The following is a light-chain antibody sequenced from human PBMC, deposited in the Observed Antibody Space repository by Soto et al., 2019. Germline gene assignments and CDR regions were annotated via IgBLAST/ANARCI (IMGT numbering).Light chain of an antibody. CDR2: WAS. CDR3: QQYFGIPLT. CDR1: RSLLHGSNNENF. V-gene: IGKV4-1*01. J-gene: IGKJ4*01. Sequence: DIVMTQSPDSLAVSLGERATINCKSSRSLLHGSNNENFLAWYQQRPGQPPKLRFYWASTRQSGVPERFSGSGSETDFTLTISSLRAEDVAVYYCQQYFGIPLTFGGGTKVEIK.